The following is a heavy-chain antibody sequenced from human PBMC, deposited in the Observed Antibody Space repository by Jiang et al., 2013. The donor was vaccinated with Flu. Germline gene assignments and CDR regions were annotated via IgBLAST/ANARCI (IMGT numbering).Heavy chain of an antibody. CDR1: GYSFTSYW. D-gene: IGHD3-9*01. CDR2: IYPGDSDT. CDR3: ARLGDYDILTGYYSESAFDI. J-gene: IGHJ3*02. Sequence: QLVESGAEVKKPGESLKISCKGSGYSFTSYWIGWVRQMPGKGLEWMGIIYPGDSDTRYSPSFQGQVTISADKSISTAYLQWSSLKASDTAMYYCARLGDYDILTGYYSESAFDIWGQGTMVTVSS. V-gene: IGHV5-51*03.